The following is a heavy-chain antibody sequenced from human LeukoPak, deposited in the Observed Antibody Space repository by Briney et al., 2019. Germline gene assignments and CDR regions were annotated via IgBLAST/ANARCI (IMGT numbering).Heavy chain of an antibody. CDR2: IYYSGST. Sequence: PSETLSLTCTVSGGSISSYYWSWIRQPPGKGLEWIGYIYYSGSTNYNPSLKSRVTISVDTSKNQFSLKLSSVTAADTAVCYCARLHYYDSSAGFVWFDPWGQGTLVTVSS. J-gene: IGHJ5*02. CDR3: ARLHYYDSSAGFVWFDP. V-gene: IGHV4-59*01. CDR1: GGSISSYY. D-gene: IGHD3-22*01.